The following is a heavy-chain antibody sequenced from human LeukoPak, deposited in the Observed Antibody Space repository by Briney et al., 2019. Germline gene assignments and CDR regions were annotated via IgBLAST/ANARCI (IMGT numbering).Heavy chain of an antibody. CDR1: GYTFTGYY. J-gene: IGHJ3*02. CDR2: INPNSGGT. V-gene: IGHV1-2*02. Sequence: ASVKASCKASGYTFTGYYMHWVRQAPGQGLEWMGWINPNSGGTNYAQKFQGRVTMTRDTSISTAYMELSRLRSDDTAVYYCASQYYYDSSGYYSAFDIWGQGTMVTVSS. CDR3: ASQYYYDSSGYYSAFDI. D-gene: IGHD3-22*01.